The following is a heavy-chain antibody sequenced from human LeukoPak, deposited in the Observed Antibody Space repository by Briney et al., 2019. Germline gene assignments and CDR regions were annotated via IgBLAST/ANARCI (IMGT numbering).Heavy chain of an antibody. CDR1: GFTFSSYG. J-gene: IGHJ6*02. CDR2: ISYDGSNK. Sequence: GGSLRLSCAASGFTFSSYGMHWVRQAPGKGLEWVAVISYDGSNKYYADSVKGRFTISRDNSKNTLYLQMNSLRAEDTAVYYCAKDPRPYYYGMDVWGQGTTVTVSS. V-gene: IGHV3-30*18. CDR3: AKDPRPYYYGMDV.